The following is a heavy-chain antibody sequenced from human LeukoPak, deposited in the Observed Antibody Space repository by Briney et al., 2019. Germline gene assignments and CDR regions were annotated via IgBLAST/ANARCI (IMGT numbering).Heavy chain of an antibody. Sequence: KPSETLSLTCAVYGGSFSGYYWSWIRQPPGKGLEWIGEINHSGSTNYNPSLKSRVTISVDTSKNQFSLKLSFVTAADTAVYYCARLTFSADFDYWGQGTLVTVSS. J-gene: IGHJ4*02. CDR1: GGSFSGYY. CDR3: ARLTFSADFDY. CDR2: INHSGST. V-gene: IGHV4-34*01. D-gene: IGHD2/OR15-2a*01.